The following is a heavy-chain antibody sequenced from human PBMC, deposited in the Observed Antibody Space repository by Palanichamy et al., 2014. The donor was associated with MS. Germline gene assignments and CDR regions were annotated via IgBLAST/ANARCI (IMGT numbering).Heavy chain of an antibody. V-gene: IGHV3-11*01. J-gene: IGHJ4*02. Sequence: QVQLVESGGGLVKPGGSLRLSCAASGFTFSDYYVSWIRQAPGKGLEWVSYISPSGDTRYYADSVKGRFTISRDNAKNSLYLQMNNLRPEDTAVYYCARDWLVDSGSPYGLGYFDYWGQGTLVTVSS. CDR2: ISPSGDTR. CDR3: ARDWLVDSGSPYGLGYFDY. D-gene: IGHD1-26*01. CDR1: GFTFSDYY.